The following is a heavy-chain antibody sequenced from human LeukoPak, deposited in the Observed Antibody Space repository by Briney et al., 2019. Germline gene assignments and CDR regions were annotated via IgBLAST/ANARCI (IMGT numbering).Heavy chain of an antibody. Sequence: GGSLRLSCAASGFSFSDHHMDWVRQAPGKGLEWVSGISGSGGRTYYADSVKGRFTISRDNSKNTLYLQMNSLRAEDTAVYYCAKSGGYYYDSSGYSSYYYYGMDVWGQGTTVTVSS. CDR3: AKSGGYYYDSSGYSSYYYYGMDV. CDR1: GFSFSDHH. D-gene: IGHD3-22*01. CDR2: ISGSGGRT. J-gene: IGHJ6*02. V-gene: IGHV3-23*01.